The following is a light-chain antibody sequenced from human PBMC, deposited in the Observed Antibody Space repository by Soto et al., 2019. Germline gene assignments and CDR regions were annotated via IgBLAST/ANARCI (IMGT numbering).Light chain of an antibody. Sequence: QSALTQPRSVSGSLGQSVTISCTGTSSDVGRYNYVSWYQHHPGKAPKLMIYDVSTRPSGVPDRFSGSKSGPTASLPISVLQAEDEADYYCCSYAGSPYVYGTGTQVTV. CDR1: SSDVGRYNY. CDR2: DVS. CDR3: CSYAGSPYV. J-gene: IGLJ1*01. V-gene: IGLV2-11*01.